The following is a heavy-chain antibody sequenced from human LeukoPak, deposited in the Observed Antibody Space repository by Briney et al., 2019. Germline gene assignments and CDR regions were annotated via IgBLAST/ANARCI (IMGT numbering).Heavy chain of an antibody. J-gene: IGHJ4*02. CDR3: ARRAGAYSHPYDY. CDR1: GFTFSSYA. CDR2: ISGSAGRA. V-gene: IGHV3-23*01. D-gene: IGHD4/OR15-4a*01. Sequence: GGSLRLSCAASGFTFSSYAMNWVRQAPGKGLEWVSAISGSAGRAYYADSVKGRFTISRDNSKNTLYLQMNSLRAEGTAVYYCARRAGAYSHPYDYWGQGTLVTVSS.